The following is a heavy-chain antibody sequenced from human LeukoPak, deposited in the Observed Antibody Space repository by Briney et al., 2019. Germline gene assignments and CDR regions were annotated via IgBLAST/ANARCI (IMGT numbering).Heavy chain of an antibody. D-gene: IGHD6-13*01. CDR3: AKDFGQQLGYDY. CDR2: ISGDGGST. CDR1: GFTFDDYA. V-gene: IGHV3-43*02. Sequence: PGGSLRLSCAASGFTFDDYAMHWVRQAPGKGLERVSLISGDGGSTYYADSVKGRFTISRDNSKNSLYLQMNSLRTEDTALYYCAKDFGQQLGYDYWGQGTLVTVSS. J-gene: IGHJ4*02.